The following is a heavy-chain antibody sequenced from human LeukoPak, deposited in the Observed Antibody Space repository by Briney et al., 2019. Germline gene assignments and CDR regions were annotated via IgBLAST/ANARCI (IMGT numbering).Heavy chain of an antibody. CDR3: ARDLRRVGATKYFDS. Sequence: SGTLSLTCVVSGGSISSSNWWSWVRQPPGKGLEWIGEIYHSGSTNYNPSLESRVSISLDKSKNQFSLRATSVTAADTAVYYCARDLRRVGATKYFDSWGQGTLVTVSS. CDR1: GGSISSSNW. J-gene: IGHJ4*02. V-gene: IGHV4-4*02. D-gene: IGHD1-26*01. CDR2: IYHSGST.